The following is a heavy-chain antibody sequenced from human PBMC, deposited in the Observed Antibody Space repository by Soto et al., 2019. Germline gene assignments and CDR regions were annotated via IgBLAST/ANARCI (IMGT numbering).Heavy chain of an antibody. J-gene: IGHJ3*02. CDR2: TYYRSKWYN. CDR3: ARDKSHQYCSGGSCYNDAFDI. CDR1: GDSVSSNSAA. Sequence: SQTLSLTCAISGDSVSSNSAAWTWIRQSPSRGLEWLGRTYYRSKWYNDYAVSVKSRITINPDTSKNQFSLQLNSVTPEDTAVYYCARDKSHQYCSGGSCYNDAFDIWGQGTMVTVSS. V-gene: IGHV6-1*01. D-gene: IGHD2-15*01.